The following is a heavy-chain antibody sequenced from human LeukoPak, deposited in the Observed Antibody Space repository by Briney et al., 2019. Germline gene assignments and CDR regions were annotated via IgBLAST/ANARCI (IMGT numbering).Heavy chain of an antibody. V-gene: IGHV3-30-3*01. CDR2: VSTDGSNQ. Sequence: GGSLRLSCAASGFTFRSFAMHWVRQAPGKGLEWVAVVSTDGSNQFYADSVKGRFTISRDNSKNTLYLQMNSLRVEDTAVYYCARAYYDDILTGYQFFDPWGQGTLVTVSS. CDR3: ARAYYDDILTGYQFFDP. CDR1: GFTFRSFA. D-gene: IGHD3-9*01. J-gene: IGHJ5*02.